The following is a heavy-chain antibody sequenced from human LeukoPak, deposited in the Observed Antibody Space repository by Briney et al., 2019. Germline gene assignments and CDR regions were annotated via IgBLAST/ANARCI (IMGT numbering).Heavy chain of an antibody. CDR3: AKDRGFTLRDGGMFDS. CDR2: ISGTDGTK. J-gene: IGHJ4*02. D-gene: IGHD5-24*01. V-gene: IGHV3-23*01. CDR1: GFTFSTYA. Sequence: RYLRLSCAASGFTFSTYAMNWVRQVLGKGLEWVSGISGTDGTKYEAESVRGRFTVSRDNSKNTLYLQMSSLRAEDTAIYYCAKDRGFTLRDGGMFDSWGQGTLVTVSS.